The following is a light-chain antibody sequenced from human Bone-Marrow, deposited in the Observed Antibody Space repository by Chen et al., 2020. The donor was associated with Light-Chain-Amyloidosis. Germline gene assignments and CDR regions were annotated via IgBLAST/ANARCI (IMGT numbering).Light chain of an antibody. Sequence: SYVLTQPSSVSVAPGPTATIACGGNNIGSPSVHWYQQTPGQAPLLVVYDDSDRPSGIPVRLSGSNSGNTATLTISRVEAWDEADYYCQVWDRSSDRPLFGGGTKLTVL. CDR2: DDS. J-gene: IGLJ3*02. CDR1: NIGSPS. V-gene: IGLV3-21*02. CDR3: QVWDRSSDRPL.